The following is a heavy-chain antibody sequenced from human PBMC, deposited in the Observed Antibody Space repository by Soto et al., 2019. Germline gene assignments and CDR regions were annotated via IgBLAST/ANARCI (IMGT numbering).Heavy chain of an antibody. CDR2: IYHSGST. J-gene: IGHJ4*02. Sequence: QVQLQESGPGLVRPSGTLSLTCAVSGASISSTTSGNWWSWVRQPPEKGLEWIGEIYHSGSTNYNPSLKTRVTMSLDKSKNQDSLKLTSVTAADTAVYSCARMVWATLVDFWGQGTLVTVSS. CDR3: ARMVWATLVDF. D-gene: IGHD2-8*01. CDR1: GASISSTTSGNW. V-gene: IGHV4-4*02.